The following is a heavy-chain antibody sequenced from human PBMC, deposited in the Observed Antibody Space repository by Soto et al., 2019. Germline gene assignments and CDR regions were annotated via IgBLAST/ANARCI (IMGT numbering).Heavy chain of an antibody. V-gene: IGHV3-30*18. CDR1: GFTFCSYG. D-gene: IGHD6-19*01. Sequence: GGSLRLSCAASGFTFCSYGMHWVRQAPGKGLEWVAVISYDGSNKYYADSVKGRFTISRDNSKNTLYLQMNSLRAEDTAVYYCAKDSTRWLDLDYAFDIWGQGTMVTVSS. J-gene: IGHJ3*02. CDR3: AKDSTRWLDLDYAFDI. CDR2: ISYDGSNK.